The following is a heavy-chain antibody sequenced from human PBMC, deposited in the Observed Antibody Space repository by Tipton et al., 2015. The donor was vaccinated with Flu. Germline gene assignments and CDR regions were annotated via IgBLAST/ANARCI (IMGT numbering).Heavy chain of an antibody. D-gene: IGHD3-22*01. J-gene: IGHJ3*02. V-gene: IGHV4-39*07. CDR2: IYYSGST. CDR3: ARGHSYYYDGGAFDI. Sequence: TLSLTRTVSGGSISSSSYYWGWIRQPPGKGLEWIGSIYYSGSTYYNPSLKSRVTISVDTSKNQFSLKLSSVTAADTAVYYCARGHSYYYDGGAFDIWGQGTMVTVSS. CDR1: GGSISSSSYY.